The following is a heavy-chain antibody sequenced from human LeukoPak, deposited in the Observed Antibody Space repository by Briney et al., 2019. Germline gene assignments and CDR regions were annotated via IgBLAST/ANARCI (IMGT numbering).Heavy chain of an antibody. V-gene: IGHV1-46*01. CDR3: ARVGWYSSSSVYMDV. CDR2: INLSGGST. CDR1: GYTFTSNY. J-gene: IGHJ6*03. D-gene: IGHD6-6*01. Sequence: ASVKVSCKASGYTFTSNYMHWVRQAPGQGLEWMGIINLSGGSTSYAQKFQGRVTMTRDMCTSTVYMELSSLRSEDTAVYDCARVGWYSSSSVYMDVWGKGTTVTVSS.